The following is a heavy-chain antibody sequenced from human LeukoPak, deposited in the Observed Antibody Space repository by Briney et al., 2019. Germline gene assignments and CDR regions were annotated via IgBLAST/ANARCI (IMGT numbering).Heavy chain of an antibody. CDR1: GFSFSSYA. J-gene: IGHJ6*03. CDR3: AKGHPGYCSGGSCLDYYYYMDV. Sequence: GGSLRLSCAASGFSFSSYAMHWVRQAPGKGLEWVSGISWNSGSIGYADSVKGRFTISRDNAKNSLYLQMNSLRAEDTALYYCAKGHPGYCSGGSCLDYYYYMDVWGKGTTVTISS. D-gene: IGHD2-15*01. CDR2: ISWNSGSI. V-gene: IGHV3-9*01.